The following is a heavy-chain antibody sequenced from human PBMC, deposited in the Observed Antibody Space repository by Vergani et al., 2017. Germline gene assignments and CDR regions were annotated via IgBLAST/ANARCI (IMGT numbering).Heavy chain of an antibody. Sequence: EVQLLESGGGLVQPGGSLRLSCAASGFTFSSYAMSWVRRAPGKGLEWVSAISGSGGSTYYADSVKGRFTISRDNSKNTLYLQMNSLRAEDTAVYYCAKGSVYGGDGNWFDPWGQGTLVIVSS. J-gene: IGHJ5*02. V-gene: IGHV3-23*01. CDR2: ISGSGGST. CDR3: AKGSVYGGDGNWFDP. CDR1: GFTFSSYA. D-gene: IGHD1-14*01.